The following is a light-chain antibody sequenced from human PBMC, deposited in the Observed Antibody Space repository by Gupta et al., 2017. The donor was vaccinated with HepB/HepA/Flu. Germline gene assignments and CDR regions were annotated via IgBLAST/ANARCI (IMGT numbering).Light chain of an antibody. Sequence: EIVLTQSPATLSVSPGERATLSCRTSQSISSNLAWYQQTPGQSPRILIYGVSTRATSIPARFSGSGSGTEFTLTISSLQSEDFAVYYCQQYNNWPPYTFGQGTKLEIK. V-gene: IGKV3-15*01. CDR2: GVS. CDR3: QQYNNWPPYT. J-gene: IGKJ2*01. CDR1: QSISSN.